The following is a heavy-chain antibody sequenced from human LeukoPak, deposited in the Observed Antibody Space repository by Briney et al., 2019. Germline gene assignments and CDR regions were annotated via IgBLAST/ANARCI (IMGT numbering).Heavy chain of an antibody. D-gene: IGHD2-15*01. Sequence: GSLRLSCSASGFPFSSYALSWVRPAPGKGLEWVSAISGSGGSTYYADSVKGRFTISRDNSKNTLYLQMNSPRAEDTAVYYCAKGRYSVVVAYYFDYWGQGTLVTVSS. CDR3: AKGRYSVVVAYYFDY. J-gene: IGHJ4*02. CDR1: GFPFSSYA. V-gene: IGHV3-23*01. CDR2: ISGSGGST.